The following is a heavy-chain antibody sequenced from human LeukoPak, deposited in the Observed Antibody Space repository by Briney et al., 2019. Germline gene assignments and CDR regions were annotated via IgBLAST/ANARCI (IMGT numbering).Heavy chain of an antibody. CDR3: ARGIHYDYVWGSYRYLGGVSRFYFDY. Sequence: GGSLRLSCAASGFTFSSYSMNWVRQAPGKGLEWVSSISSSSSYIYYVDSVKGRFTISRDYAKNSLYLQMNSLRAEDTAVYYCARGIHYDYVWGSYRYLGGVSRFYFDYWGQGTLVTVSS. CDR2: ISSSSSYI. V-gene: IGHV3-21*01. CDR1: GFTFSSYS. D-gene: IGHD3-16*02. J-gene: IGHJ4*02.